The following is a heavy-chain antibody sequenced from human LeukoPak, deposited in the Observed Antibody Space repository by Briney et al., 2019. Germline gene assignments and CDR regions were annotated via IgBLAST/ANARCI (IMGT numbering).Heavy chain of an antibody. CDR2: IGANVGST. Sequence: PGGSLRLSCVASGFTFSTFAMYWLRQAPGKGLEWVSAIGANVGSTSYADSVRGRFTISRDNSRNTLYLQVSSLRTDDTATYYCTKSTDYWYYGMDVWGQGTTVTVSS. CDR1: GFTFSTFA. CDR3: TKSTDYWYYGMDV. D-gene: IGHD2-8*02. V-gene: IGHV3-23*01. J-gene: IGHJ6*02.